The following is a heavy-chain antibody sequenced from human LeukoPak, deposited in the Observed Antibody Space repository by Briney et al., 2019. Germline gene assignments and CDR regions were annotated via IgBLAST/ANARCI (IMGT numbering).Heavy chain of an antibody. CDR3: ATTIINYYDSSDSPEYFQH. V-gene: IGHV1-24*01. J-gene: IGHJ1*01. D-gene: IGHD3-22*01. CDR1: GYTLTELS. CDR2: FYPEDGET. Sequence: GASVTVSCKVSGYTLTELSMHWVRQAPGKGLEWMGGFYPEDGETIYAQKFQGRVTMTEDTSTDTAYMELSSLRSEDTAVYYCATTIINYYDSSDSPEYFQHWGQGTLVTVSS.